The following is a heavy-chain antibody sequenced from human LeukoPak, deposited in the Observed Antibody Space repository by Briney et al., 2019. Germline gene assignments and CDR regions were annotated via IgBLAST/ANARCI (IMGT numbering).Heavy chain of an antibody. V-gene: IGHV4-59*01. CDR3: ARDRQTGNFDY. CDR1: GGSISSYY. CDR2: IYYSGST. J-gene: IGHJ4*02. D-gene: IGHD3-9*01. Sequence: SETLSLTCTVSGGSISSYYWSWIRQPPGKGLEWIGYIYYSGSTNYNPSLKSRVTISVDTSKNQLSLKLSSVTAADTAVYYCARDRQTGNFDYWGQGTLVTVSS.